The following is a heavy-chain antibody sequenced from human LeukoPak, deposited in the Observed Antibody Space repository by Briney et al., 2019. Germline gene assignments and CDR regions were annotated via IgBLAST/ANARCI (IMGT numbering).Heavy chain of an antibody. V-gene: IGHV4-31*03. Sequence: SQTLSLTCTVSGGSISSGGYYWSWIRQHPGKGLEWIGYIYYSGSTYYNPSLKSRVTISVDTSKNQFSLKLSSVTAADTAVYYCARVGYGDSDFDYWGQGTLVTVSS. CDR1: GGSISSGGYY. CDR2: IYYSGST. D-gene: IGHD4-17*01. J-gene: IGHJ4*02. CDR3: ARVGYGDSDFDY.